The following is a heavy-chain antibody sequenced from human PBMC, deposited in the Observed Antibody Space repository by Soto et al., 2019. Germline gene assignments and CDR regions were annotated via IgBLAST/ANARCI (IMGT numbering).Heavy chain of an antibody. V-gene: IGHV6-1*01. D-gene: IGHD2-8*02. CDR1: GDSVSSNSGA. J-gene: IGHJ6*02. CDR2: TYYRSRWSF. Sequence: SQTLSLTCAISGDSVSSNSGAWNWIRQSPSRGLEWLGRTYYRSRWSFDYALSVKSRVTIDPDTSKNQFSLHLDSLPPEDRAVYSCAGVTGLSGMDVGGQGPPVTVSS. CDR3: AGVTGLSGMDV.